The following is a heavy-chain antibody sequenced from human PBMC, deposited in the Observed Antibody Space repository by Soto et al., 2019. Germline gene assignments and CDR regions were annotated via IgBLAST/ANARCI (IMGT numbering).Heavy chain of an antibody. V-gene: IGHV1-2*06. D-gene: IGHD3-3*01. CDR3: ASGIQAQLPDLVTIFGVPLPYYFDY. CDR1: GYTFTGYY. J-gene: IGHJ4*02. Sequence: ASVKVSCKASGYTFTGYYMHWVRQAPGQGLEWMGRINPNSGGTNYAQKFQGRVTMTRDTSISTAYMELSRLRSDDTAVYYCASGIQAQLPDLVTIFGVPLPYYFDYWGQGTLVTVSS. CDR2: INPNSGGT.